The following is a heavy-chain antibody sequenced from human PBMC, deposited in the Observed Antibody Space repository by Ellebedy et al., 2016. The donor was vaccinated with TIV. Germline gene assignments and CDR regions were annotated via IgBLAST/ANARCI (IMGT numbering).Heavy chain of an antibody. V-gene: IGHV4-31*03. D-gene: IGHD3-10*01. CDR3: AGGPYGSLDY. CDR2: IYYSGST. CDR1: GGSISSGGYY. Sequence: SETLSLXXTVSGGSISSGGYYWSWIRQHPGKGLEWIGYIYYSGSTYYNPSLKSRVTISVDTSKNQFSLKLSSVTAADTAVYYCAGGPYGSLDYWGQGTLVTASS. J-gene: IGHJ4*02.